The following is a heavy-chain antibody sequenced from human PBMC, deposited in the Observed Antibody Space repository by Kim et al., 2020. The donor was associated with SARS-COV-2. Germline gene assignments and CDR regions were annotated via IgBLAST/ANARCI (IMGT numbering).Heavy chain of an antibody. Sequence: SQTLSLTCAISGDSVSSNSAAWNWIRQSPSRGLEWLGRTYYRSKWYNDYAVSVKSRITINPDTSKNQFSLQLNSVTPEDTAVYYCARDSGIAAAGSFIPSIYGMDVWGQGTTVTVSS. CDR2: TYYRSKWYN. CDR3: ARDSGIAAAGSFIPSIYGMDV. J-gene: IGHJ6*02. D-gene: IGHD6-13*01. V-gene: IGHV6-1*01. CDR1: GDSVSSNSAA.